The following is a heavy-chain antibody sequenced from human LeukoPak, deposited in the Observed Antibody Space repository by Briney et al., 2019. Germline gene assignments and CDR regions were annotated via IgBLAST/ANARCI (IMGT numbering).Heavy chain of an antibody. CDR1: GFSLSSYG. CDR2: IWYDGSNR. V-gene: IGHV3-33*01. CDR3: ARETDSSGWYFHY. Sequence: GGSLRLSCAASGFSLSSYGMHCVPQAPGRGLEWVAVIWYDGSNRYYAVSVKGRFTSYRDNSKNTLYLQMNSLIAEDTAVYCCARETDSSGWYFHYWGQGTLVTVSS. J-gene: IGHJ4*02. D-gene: IGHD6-19*01.